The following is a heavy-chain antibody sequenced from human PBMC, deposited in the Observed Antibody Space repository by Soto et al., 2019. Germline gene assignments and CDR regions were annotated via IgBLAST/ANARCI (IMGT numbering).Heavy chain of an antibody. V-gene: IGHV5-51*01. D-gene: IGHD6-19*01. CDR1: GYSFTSYW. J-gene: IGHJ6*02. Sequence: PGESLKISCKGSGYSFTSYWIGWVRQMPGKGLEWMGIIYPGDSDTRYRPSFQGQVTISADKSISTAYLQWSSLKASDTAMYYCARHGHIAVAGDGPYYYYGMDVWGQGTTVTGSS. CDR2: IYPGDSDT. CDR3: ARHGHIAVAGDGPYYYYGMDV.